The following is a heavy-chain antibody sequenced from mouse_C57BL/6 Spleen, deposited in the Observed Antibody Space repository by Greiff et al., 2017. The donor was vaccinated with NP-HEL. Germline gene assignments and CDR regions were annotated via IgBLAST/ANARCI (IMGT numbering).Heavy chain of an antibody. CDR2: ISSGSSTI. V-gene: IGHV5-17*01. Sequence: DVMLVESGGGLVKPGGSLKLSCAASGFTFSDYGMHWVRQAPEKGLEWVAYISSGSSTIYYADTVKGRFTISRDNAKNTLFLQMTSLRSEDTAMYYCAREDSSGRFAYWGQGTLVTVSA. D-gene: IGHD3-2*02. CDR3: AREDSSGRFAY. CDR1: GFTFSDYG. J-gene: IGHJ3*01.